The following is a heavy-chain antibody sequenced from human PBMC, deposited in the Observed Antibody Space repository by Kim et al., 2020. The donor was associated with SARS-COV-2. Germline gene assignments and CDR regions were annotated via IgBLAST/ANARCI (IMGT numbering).Heavy chain of an antibody. Sequence: GGSLRLSCAASGFTFSSYAMSWVRQAPGKGLEWVSAISDSGGSTYYADSVKGRFTISRDNSKNTLYLQMNSLRAEDTAVYYCAKYVWGTPVVYWGQGTLVTVSS. J-gene: IGHJ4*02. CDR2: ISDSGGST. CDR1: GFTFSSYA. V-gene: IGHV3-23*01. D-gene: IGHD3-16*01. CDR3: AKYVWGTPVVY.